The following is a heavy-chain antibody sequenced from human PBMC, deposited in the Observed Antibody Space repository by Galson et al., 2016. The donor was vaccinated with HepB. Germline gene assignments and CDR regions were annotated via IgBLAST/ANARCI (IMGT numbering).Heavy chain of an antibody. J-gene: IGHJ4*02. V-gene: IGHV5-51*01. Sequence: QSGAEVKKPGESLKISCQGSGYKFTSYWIGWVRQVPGKGLEWMGTIYPGDSYTRYSPSFQGQVTISVDKSISTAYLQWSSLKASDSAMYYCARHELQSNSWYMDSWGRGTLVTVSS. D-gene: IGHD6-13*01. CDR3: ARHELQSNSWYMDS. CDR2: IYPGDSYT. CDR1: GYKFTSYW.